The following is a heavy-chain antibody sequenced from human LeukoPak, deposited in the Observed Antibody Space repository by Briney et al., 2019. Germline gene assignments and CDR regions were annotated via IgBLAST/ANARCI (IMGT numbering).Heavy chain of an antibody. CDR3: VKGTPGTTHYYYYGMDV. D-gene: IGHD4-11*01. V-gene: IGHV3-64D*09. Sequence: PGGALRLSCSASGFTFSSSAMHWVRQAPGRGLEYVSAMSSNGGSTYYADSVKGRFTISRDNSKNTLYLQMSSLRAEDTAVYYCVKGTPGTTHYYYYGMDVWGQGTTVTVSS. CDR1: GFTFSSSA. J-gene: IGHJ6*02. CDR2: MSSNGGST.